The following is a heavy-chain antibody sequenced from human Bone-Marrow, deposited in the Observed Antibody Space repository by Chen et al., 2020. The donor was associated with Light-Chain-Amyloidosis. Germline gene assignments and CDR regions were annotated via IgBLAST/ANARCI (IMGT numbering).Heavy chain of an antibody. CDR3: ARNYYDSSGYWFDY. CDR1: GGSISSYY. Sequence: QVQLQESGPGLVKPSETLSLTCTVPGGSISSYYWSWIRQPAGKGLEWIGRIYTSGSTNYNPSLKSRVTMSVDTSKNQFALKLSSVTAADTAVYYWARNYYDSSGYWFDYWGQGTLVTVSS. J-gene: IGHJ4*02. V-gene: IGHV4-4*07. CDR2: IYTSGST. D-gene: IGHD3-22*01.